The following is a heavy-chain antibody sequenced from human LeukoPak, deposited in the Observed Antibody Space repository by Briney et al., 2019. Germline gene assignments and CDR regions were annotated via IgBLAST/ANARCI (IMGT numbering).Heavy chain of an antibody. D-gene: IGHD4-17*01. Sequence: SETLSLTCAVYGGSFSGYYWSWIRQPPGKGLEWIGEINHSGSTNYSPSLKSRVTISVDTSKNQFSLKLSSVTAADTAVYYCARQGTTTDYYYYYMDVWGKGTTVTISS. CDR1: GGSFSGYY. J-gene: IGHJ6*03. CDR3: ARQGTTTDYYYYYMDV. CDR2: INHSGST. V-gene: IGHV4-34*01.